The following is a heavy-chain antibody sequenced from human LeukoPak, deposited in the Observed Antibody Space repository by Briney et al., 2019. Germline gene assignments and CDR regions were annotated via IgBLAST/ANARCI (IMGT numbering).Heavy chain of an antibody. V-gene: IGHV3-53*01. Sequence: GGSLRLSCAASGFTVSSNYMSWVRQAPGKGLEWVSVIYSCGSTYYADSVKGRFTISRDNSKNTLYLQMNSLRAEDTAVYYCARDGTNYYDSSGYTIFDYWGQGTLVTVSS. CDR2: IYSCGST. J-gene: IGHJ4*02. D-gene: IGHD3-22*01. CDR3: ARDGTNYYDSSGYTIFDY. CDR1: GFTVSSNY.